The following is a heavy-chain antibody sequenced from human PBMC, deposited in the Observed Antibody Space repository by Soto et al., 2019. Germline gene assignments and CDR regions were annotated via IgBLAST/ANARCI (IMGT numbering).Heavy chain of an antibody. D-gene: IGHD4-17*01. CDR2: IYPSDSDT. CDR1: GYTFTSYW. Sequence: PGESLKISCQGSGYTFTSYWIAWVRQMPGKGLEWMGIIYPSDSDTRYSPSFQGQGTISADKSISTAYLQWSSLKASDTAMYYCARHQHGDYREPSDVWGQGTTVTVSS. J-gene: IGHJ6*02. V-gene: IGHV5-51*01. CDR3: ARHQHGDYREPSDV.